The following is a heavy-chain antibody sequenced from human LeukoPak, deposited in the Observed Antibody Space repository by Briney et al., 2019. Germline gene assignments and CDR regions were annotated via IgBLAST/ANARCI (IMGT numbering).Heavy chain of an antibody. CDR3: AMRYGDYVVN. V-gene: IGHV3-30*03. D-gene: IGHD4-17*01. J-gene: IGHJ4*02. Sequence: PGGSLRLSCAASGFTFISYGMHGVRQAPGKGLEWVAVVSYDGSNKYYADSVKGRFTISRDNSKNTLYLQMNSLRAEDTAVYYCAMRYGDYVVNWGQGTLVTVSS. CDR2: VSYDGSNK. CDR1: GFTFISYG.